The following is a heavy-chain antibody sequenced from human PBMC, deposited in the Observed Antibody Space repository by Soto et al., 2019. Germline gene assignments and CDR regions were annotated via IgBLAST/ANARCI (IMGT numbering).Heavy chain of an antibody. CDR3: ATDDYGIFPY. Sequence: VQLVESGTGVKKPGALVRVSWMGSGYPFTTFYINWVRQAPGKGLEWMGWIDPRSGGTVYEQKFQGRVTMTRDTSISTVYMDLSGLTSDDTALYYCATDDYGIFPYWGQGSLVTVSS. V-gene: IGHV1-2*02. D-gene: IGHD3-10*01. J-gene: IGHJ4*02. CDR1: GYPFTTFY. CDR2: IDPRSGGT.